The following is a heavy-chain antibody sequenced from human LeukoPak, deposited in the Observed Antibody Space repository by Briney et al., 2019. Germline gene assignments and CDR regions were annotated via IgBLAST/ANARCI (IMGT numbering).Heavy chain of an antibody. Sequence: GGSLRLSCAASGSTFSSHWMHWVRQAPGKGLVWVSRINSDESSTSYADSVKGRFTISRDNAKNTLYLQMNSLRAEDTAVYYCARGGISSGYSLFYYWGQGTLVTVSS. D-gene: IGHD3-22*01. CDR1: GSTFSSHW. V-gene: IGHV3-74*01. CDR2: INSDESST. J-gene: IGHJ4*02. CDR3: ARGGISSGYSLFYY.